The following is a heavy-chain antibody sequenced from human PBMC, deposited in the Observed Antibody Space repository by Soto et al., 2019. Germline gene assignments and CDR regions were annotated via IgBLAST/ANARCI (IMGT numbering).Heavy chain of an antibody. CDR2: TYYRSKWYN. CDR3: ARNYDILTGYSCNWFDP. Sequence: PSQTLSLTCAISGDSVSSSSAAWNWIRQSPSRGLEWLGRTYYRSKWYNDYAVSVKSRITINPDTSKNQFSLQLNSVTPEDTAVYYCARNYDILTGYSCNWFDPWGQGTLVTVSS. CDR1: GDSVSSSSAA. D-gene: IGHD3-9*01. V-gene: IGHV6-1*01. J-gene: IGHJ5*02.